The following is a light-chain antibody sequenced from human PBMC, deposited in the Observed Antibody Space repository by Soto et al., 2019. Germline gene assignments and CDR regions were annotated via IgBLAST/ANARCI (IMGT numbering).Light chain of an antibody. CDR1: NSDVGTYNY. CDR3: SSYTSSNFWV. CDR2: DVT. V-gene: IGLV2-11*01. Sequence: QSVLTQPRSVSGSPGQSVTISCTGTNSDVGTYNYVSWYQQHPGKAPKLIIYDVTKRPSGVPDRFSDSKSGNTASLTISGLQAEDEADYYCSSYTSSNFWVFGEGTKLTVL. J-gene: IGLJ3*02.